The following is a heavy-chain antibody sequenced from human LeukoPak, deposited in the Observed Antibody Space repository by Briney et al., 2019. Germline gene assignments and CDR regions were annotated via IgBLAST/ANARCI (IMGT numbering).Heavy chain of an antibody. D-gene: IGHD4-23*01. CDR1: GFTFSSYW. V-gene: IGHV3-7*03. J-gene: IGHJ4*02. CDR2: IKQDGSEK. Sequence: SGGSLRLSCAASGFTFSSYWMSWVRQAPGKGLEWVANIKQDGSEKYYVDSVKGRFTISRDNAKNSLYLQMNSLRAEDTAVYYCARERTTVVTPTFDYWGQGTLVTVSS. CDR3: ARERTTVVTPTFDY.